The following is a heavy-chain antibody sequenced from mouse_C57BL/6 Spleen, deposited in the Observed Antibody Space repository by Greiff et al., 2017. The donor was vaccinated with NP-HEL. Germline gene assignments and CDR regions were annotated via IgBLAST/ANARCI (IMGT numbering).Heavy chain of an antibody. CDR1: GYTFTSYW. D-gene: IGHD3-2*02. Sequence: QVQLQQPGAELVMPGASVKLSCKASGYTFTSYWMHWVKQRPGQGLEWIGEIDPSDSYTNYNQKFKGKSTLTVDKSSSTAYMQLSSLTSEDSAVYYCAREEAAQATWFAYWGQGTLVTVSA. CDR3: AREEAAQATWFAY. V-gene: IGHV1-69*01. J-gene: IGHJ3*01. CDR2: IDPSDSYT.